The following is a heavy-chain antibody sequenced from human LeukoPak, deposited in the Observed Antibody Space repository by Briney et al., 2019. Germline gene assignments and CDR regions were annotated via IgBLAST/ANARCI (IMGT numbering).Heavy chain of an antibody. J-gene: IGHJ3*02. CDR1: GFTFSRYA. V-gene: IGHV3-30-3*01. D-gene: IGHD6-13*01. CDR2: ILYDGSNK. Sequence: GRSLRLSCAASGFTFSRYAMHWVRQAPGKGLEWVAVILYDGSNKYYADSVKGRFTISRDNSKNTLYLQMNSLRAEDTAVYYCAKDDRQQLNPGDAFDIWGQGTMVTVSS. CDR3: AKDDRQQLNPGDAFDI.